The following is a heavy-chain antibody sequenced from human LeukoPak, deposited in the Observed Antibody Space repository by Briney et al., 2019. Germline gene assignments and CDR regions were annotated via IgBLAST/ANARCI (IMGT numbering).Heavy chain of an antibody. Sequence: ASVNVSCKASGGTFSSYAISWVRQAPGQGLEWMGGIIPIFGTANYAQKFQGRVTITADESTSTAYMELSSLRSEDTAVYYCARIPLGYSYGYFDYWGQGTLVTVSS. J-gene: IGHJ4*02. D-gene: IGHD5-18*01. CDR3: ARIPLGYSYGYFDY. V-gene: IGHV1-69*13. CDR1: GGTFSSYA. CDR2: IIPIFGTA.